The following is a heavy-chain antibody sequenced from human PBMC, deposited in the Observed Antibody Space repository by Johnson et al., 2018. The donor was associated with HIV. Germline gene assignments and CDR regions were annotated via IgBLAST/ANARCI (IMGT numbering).Heavy chain of an antibody. CDR2: ISWNSGSI. J-gene: IGHJ3*02. Sequence: VQLVESGGGVVQPGGSLRLSCAASGFTFDDYAMHWVRQAPGKGLEWVSGISWNSGSIGYADSVKGRFTISRDNAKNSLYLQMNSLRAEDTAVYYCARDIDELLWFIDAFDIWGQGTMVTVSS. V-gene: IGHV3-9*01. CDR1: GFTFDDYA. CDR3: ARDIDELLWFIDAFDI. D-gene: IGHD3-10*01.